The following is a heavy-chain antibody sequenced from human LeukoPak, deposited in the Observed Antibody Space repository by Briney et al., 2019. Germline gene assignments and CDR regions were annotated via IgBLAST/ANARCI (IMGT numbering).Heavy chain of an antibody. CDR2: ISHSGDT. V-gene: IGHV4-34*01. J-gene: IGHJ6*02. D-gene: IGHD2-2*01. Sequence: KPSETLSLTCAVYGGSFSDSYWSWIRQPPGEGLEWVGEISHSGDTNYNPSLKSRVTISVDTSKNQFSLKLSSVTAADTAVYYCARDVGYCSSTSCYFSPHDYYYGMDVWGQGTTVTVSS. CDR3: ARDVGYCSSTSCYFSPHDYYYGMDV. CDR1: GGSFSDSY.